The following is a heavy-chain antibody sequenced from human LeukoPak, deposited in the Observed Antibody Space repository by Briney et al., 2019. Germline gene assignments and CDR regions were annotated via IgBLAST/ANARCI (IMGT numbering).Heavy chain of an antibody. CDR2: IYHSGST. J-gene: IGHJ4*02. V-gene: IGHV4-30-2*01. Sequence: SETLSLTCAVSGGSISSGGYSWSWIRQPPGKGLEWIGYIYHSGSTYYNPSLKSRVTISVDRSKNQFSLKLSSVTAADTAVYYCAGIVVVTAIVDYWGQGTLVTVSS. D-gene: IGHD2-21*02. CDR3: AGIVVVTAIVDY. CDR1: GGSISSGGYS.